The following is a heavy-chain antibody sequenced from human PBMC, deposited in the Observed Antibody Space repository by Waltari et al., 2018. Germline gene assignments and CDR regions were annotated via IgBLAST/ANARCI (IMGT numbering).Heavy chain of an antibody. CDR3: ARYPMYSSGWYGLY. Sequence: QVQLQQWGAGLLKPSETLSLTCAVYGGSFSGYYWPWIRQPPGKGLEWIGEINHSGSTNYNPSLKSRVTISVDTSKNQFSLKLSSVTAADTAVYYCARYPMYSSGWYGLYWGQGTLVTVSS. CDR2: INHSGST. CDR1: GGSFSGYY. J-gene: IGHJ4*02. V-gene: IGHV4-34*01. D-gene: IGHD6-19*01.